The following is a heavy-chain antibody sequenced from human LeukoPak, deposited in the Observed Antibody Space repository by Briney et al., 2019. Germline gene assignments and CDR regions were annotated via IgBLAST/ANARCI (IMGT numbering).Heavy chain of an antibody. Sequence: GSSLRLSCAASGFTFSSYAMHWVRQAPGKGLEWMALTSFDGSKKHHADSVKGRFTIPRDNSKNTLYLEMNSLRGDDAAVYYCARDMGSGYYNPTAAFDLWGQGTVVTVSS. CDR1: GFTFSSYA. CDR3: ARDMGSGYYNPTAAFDL. CDR2: TSFDGSKK. D-gene: IGHD3-22*01. V-gene: IGHV3-30*04. J-gene: IGHJ3*01.